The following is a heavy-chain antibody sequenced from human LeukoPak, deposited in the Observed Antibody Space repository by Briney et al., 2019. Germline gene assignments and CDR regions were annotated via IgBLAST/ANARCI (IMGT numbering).Heavy chain of an antibody. CDR1: GFTFSSYG. V-gene: IGHV3-33*01. J-gene: IGHJ4*02. CDR3: ARVVGGIDY. D-gene: IGHD3-16*02. CDR2: IWFDGSNK. Sequence: PGGSLRLSCAASGFTFSSYGMHWVRQAPGKGLEWVAMIWFDGSNKYYSDSVKGRLTISRDNSKNTLYLQMNSLRAEDTAVYYCARVVGGIDYWGQGTLVTVSS.